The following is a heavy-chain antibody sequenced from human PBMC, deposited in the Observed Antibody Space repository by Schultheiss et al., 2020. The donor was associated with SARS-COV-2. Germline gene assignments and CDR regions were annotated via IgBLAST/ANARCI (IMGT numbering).Heavy chain of an antibody. CDR3: ARGCGGDCYPAYGMDV. D-gene: IGHD2-21*01. V-gene: IGHV1-8*01. CDR2: MNPNSGNT. J-gene: IGHJ6*02. Sequence: ASVKVSCKASGYTFTSYDINWVRQATGQGLEWMGWMNPNSGNTGYAQKFQGRVTMTRNTSISTAYMELSSLRSEDTAVYYCARGCGGDCYPAYGMDVWGQGTTVTVSS. CDR1: GYTFTSYD.